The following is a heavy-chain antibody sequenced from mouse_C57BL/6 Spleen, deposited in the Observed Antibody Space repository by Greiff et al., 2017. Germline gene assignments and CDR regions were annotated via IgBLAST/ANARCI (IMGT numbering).Heavy chain of an antibody. Sequence: VQLQQSGAELVKPGASVKLSCTASGYTFTSYWMHWVKQRPGRGLEWIGRIDPNSGGTKYNAKFKSKATLTVDKPSSTAYMLLSRLTSADAAVYYCARDYGSWAWFAYWGQGTLVTVAA. CDR3: ARDYGSWAWFAY. J-gene: IGHJ3*01. CDR2: IDPNSGGT. CDR1: GYTFTSYW. V-gene: IGHV1-72*01. D-gene: IGHD1-1*01.